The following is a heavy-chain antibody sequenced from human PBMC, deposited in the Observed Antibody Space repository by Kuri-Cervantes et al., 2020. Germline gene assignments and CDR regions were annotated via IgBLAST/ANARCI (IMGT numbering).Heavy chain of an antibody. Sequence: GESLKISCAASAFTFSSYGMHWVRQAPGKGLEWVAVISYDGSNKYYADSVKGRFTISRDNSKNTLYLQMNSLRAEDTAVYYCAKAYSGRRSIAAAFDYWGQGTLVTVSS. J-gene: IGHJ4*02. CDR1: AFTFSSYG. D-gene: IGHD6-13*01. V-gene: IGHV3-30*18. CDR2: ISYDGSNK. CDR3: AKAYSGRRSIAAAFDY.